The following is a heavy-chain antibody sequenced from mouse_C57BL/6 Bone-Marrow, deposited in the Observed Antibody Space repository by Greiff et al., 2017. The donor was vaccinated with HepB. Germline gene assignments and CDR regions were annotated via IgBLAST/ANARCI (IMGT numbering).Heavy chain of an antibody. CDR3: ASTHYYGSSYWGAMDY. V-gene: IGHV14-3*01. CDR1: GFNIKNTY. Sequence: VQLQQSVAELVRPGASVKLSCTASGFNIKNTYMHWVKQRPEQGLEWIGRIDPANGNTKYAPKFQGKATITADTSSNTAYLQLSSLTSEDTAIYYCASTHYYGSSYWGAMDYWGQGTSVTVSS. J-gene: IGHJ4*01. CDR2: IDPANGNT. D-gene: IGHD1-1*01.